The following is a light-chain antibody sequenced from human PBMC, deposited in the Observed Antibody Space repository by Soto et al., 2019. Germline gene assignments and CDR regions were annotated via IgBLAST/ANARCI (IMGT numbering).Light chain of an antibody. CDR2: DAS. Sequence: EIVLTQSPATLSLSPGERATLSCRASQSVGSSLDWYQQKPGQAPRLLLYDASTRATGIPARFSGSGSGTDFTLTISSLEPEDFAVYYCQQRTNWPALTFGGGTKVEMK. CDR3: QQRTNWPALT. V-gene: IGKV3-11*01. CDR1: QSVGSS. J-gene: IGKJ4*01.